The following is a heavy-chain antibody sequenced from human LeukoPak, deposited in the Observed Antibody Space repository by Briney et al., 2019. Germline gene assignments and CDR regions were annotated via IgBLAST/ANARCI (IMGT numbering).Heavy chain of an antibody. J-gene: IGHJ4*02. D-gene: IGHD2-2*01. CDR3: ARMVPAGTHNY. Sequence: SETLSLTCTVSGGSANSYYWSWIRQPAGKGLEWIGHIYASGSNDYNPSLKSRVTMSLDMAKNQFSLRLTSVTAADTAVYFCARMVPAGTHNYWGQGLLVTLSS. CDR1: GGSANSYY. CDR2: IYASGSN. V-gene: IGHV4-4*07.